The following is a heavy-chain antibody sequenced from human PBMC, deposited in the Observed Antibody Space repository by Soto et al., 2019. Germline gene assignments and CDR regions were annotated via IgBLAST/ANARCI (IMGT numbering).Heavy chain of an antibody. CDR3: TQDFIVVVVAATAHDAFDI. CDR2: ISSSSSTI. Sequence: GGSLRLSCAASGFTFSSYSMNWVRQAPGKGLEWVSYISSSSSTIYYADSVKGRFTISRDNAKNTLYLQMNSLRAEDTAVYYCTQDFIVVVVAATAHDAFDIWGQGTMVTVSS. D-gene: IGHD2-15*01. CDR1: GFTFSSYS. J-gene: IGHJ3*02. V-gene: IGHV3-48*01.